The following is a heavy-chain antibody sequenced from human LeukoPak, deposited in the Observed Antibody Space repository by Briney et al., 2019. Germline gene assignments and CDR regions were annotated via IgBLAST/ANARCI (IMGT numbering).Heavy chain of an antibody. CDR3: ARSNARWSGVAIGYYYYYMDV. D-gene: IGHD3-3*01. V-gene: IGHV1-69*13. CDR1: GYTFTSYY. CDR2: IIPIFGTA. J-gene: IGHJ6*03. Sequence: GASVKVSCKASGYTFTSYYMHWVRQAPGQGLEWMGGIIPIFGTANYAQKFQGRVTITADESTSTAYMELSSLRSEDTAVYYCARSNARWSGVAIGYYYYYMDVWGKGTTVTVSS.